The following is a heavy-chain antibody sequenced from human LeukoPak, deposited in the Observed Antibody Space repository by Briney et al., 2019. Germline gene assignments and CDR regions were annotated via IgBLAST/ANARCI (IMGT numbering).Heavy chain of an antibody. Sequence: GSLRLSCAASGFTFTSYDMHWVRQATGKGLEWVSAICTAVDPYYPGSVKGRLTISRENAKRSFYLQMNSLRAGDTAVYYCARAKTAGAFDIWGQGTMVTVSS. CDR1: GFTFTSYD. V-gene: IGHV3-13*05. CDR2: ICTAVDP. J-gene: IGHJ3*02. CDR3: ARAKTAGAFDI.